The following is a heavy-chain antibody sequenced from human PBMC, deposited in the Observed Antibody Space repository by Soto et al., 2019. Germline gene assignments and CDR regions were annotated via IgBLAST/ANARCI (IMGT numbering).Heavy chain of an antibody. Sequence: QVQLVQSGAEVKKPGASVKVSCKASGYTFTSYAMHWVRQAPGQRLEWMGWINAGNGNTKYSQKFQGRVTITRDTSASTAYMELSSLRSEDTAVYYCARRAWDYYDSSGLDYWGQGTLVTVSS. CDR3: ARRAWDYYDSSGLDY. CDR1: GYTFTSYA. D-gene: IGHD3-22*01. V-gene: IGHV1-3*01. CDR2: INAGNGNT. J-gene: IGHJ4*02.